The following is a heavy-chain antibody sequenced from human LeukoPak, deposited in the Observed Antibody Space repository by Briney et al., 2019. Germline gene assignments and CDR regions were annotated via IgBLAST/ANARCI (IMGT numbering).Heavy chain of an antibody. D-gene: IGHD2-15*01. CDR1: GFTFSSYS. Sequence: GGSLRLSCAASGFTFSSYSMNWVRQAPGKGLEWVSSISSSSSYIYYADSVKGRFTISRDNAKNSLYLQMNSLRAEDTAVYYCARVGVVEGYYYYMDVWGKGTTVTVSS. V-gene: IGHV3-21*01. J-gene: IGHJ6*03. CDR3: ARVGVVEGYYYYMDV. CDR2: ISSSSSYI.